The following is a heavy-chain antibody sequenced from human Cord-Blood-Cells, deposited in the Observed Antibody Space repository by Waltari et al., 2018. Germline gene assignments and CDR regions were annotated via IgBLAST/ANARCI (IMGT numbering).Heavy chain of an antibody. CDR3: ARGGHSSSWYDY. CDR2: INHSGST. J-gene: IGHJ4*02. D-gene: IGHD6-13*01. CDR1: GGSFSGYY. Sequence: QVQLQQWGAGLLKPSEPLSLTCAVYGGSFSGYYWSWIRQPPGKGLEWIGEINHSGSTNYNPSLKSRVTISVDTSKNQFSLKLSSVTAADTAVYYCARGGHSSSWYDYWGQGTLVTVSS. V-gene: IGHV4-34*01.